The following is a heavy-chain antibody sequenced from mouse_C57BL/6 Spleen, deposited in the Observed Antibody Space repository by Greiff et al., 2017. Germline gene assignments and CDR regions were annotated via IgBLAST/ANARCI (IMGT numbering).Heavy chain of an antibody. CDR3: ARPVGGYFDV. D-gene: IGHD1-1*01. CDR1: GFTFSDYG. Sequence: EVKVEESGGGLVKPGGSLKLSCAASGFTFSDYGMHWVRQAPEKGLEWVAYISSGSSTIYYADTVKGRFTISRDNAKNTLFLQMTSLRSEDTAMYYCARPVGGYFDVWGTGTTVTVSS. V-gene: IGHV5-17*01. CDR2: ISSGSSTI. J-gene: IGHJ1*03.